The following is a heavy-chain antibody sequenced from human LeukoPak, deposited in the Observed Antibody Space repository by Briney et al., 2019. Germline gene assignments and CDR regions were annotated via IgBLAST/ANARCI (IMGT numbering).Heavy chain of an antibody. Sequence: GESLKISCKGSGNSFTSYWIGWVRQMPGKGLEWMGIIYPGDSDTRYSPSFQGQVTISADKSISTAYLQWTSLKASDTAMYYCARRPYSSSSREARFDPWGQGTLVAVSS. CDR3: ARRPYSSSSREARFDP. D-gene: IGHD6-6*01. V-gene: IGHV5-51*01. J-gene: IGHJ5*02. CDR1: GNSFTSYW. CDR2: IYPGDSDT.